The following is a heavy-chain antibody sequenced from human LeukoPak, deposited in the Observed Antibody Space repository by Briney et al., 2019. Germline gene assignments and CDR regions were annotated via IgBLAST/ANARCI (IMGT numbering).Heavy chain of an antibody. Sequence: PGGSLRLSCAASGFTFSSYAMSWVRQAPGKGLEWVSAISGSGGSTYYADSVKGRFTISRDNSKNTLYLQMNSLRAEDTAVYYCAKRTGCRGDSCYDGFDPWGQGTLVTVSS. D-gene: IGHD2-15*01. J-gene: IGHJ5*02. CDR2: ISGSGGST. CDR1: GFTFSSYA. CDR3: AKRTGCRGDSCYDGFDP. V-gene: IGHV3-23*01.